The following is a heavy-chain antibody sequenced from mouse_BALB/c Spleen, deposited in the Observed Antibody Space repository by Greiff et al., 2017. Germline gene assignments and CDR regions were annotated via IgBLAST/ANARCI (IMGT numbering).Heavy chain of an antibody. CDR2: ISYSGST. CDR3: ARILYYGTLYAMDY. D-gene: IGHD1-1*01. J-gene: IGHJ4*01. Sequence: VQLQQSGPGLVKPSQSLSLTCTVTGYSITSDYAWNWIRQFPGNKLEWMGYISYSGSTSYNPSLKSRISITRDTSENQFFLQLNSVTTEDTATYYCARILYYGTLYAMDYWGQGTSVTVSS. CDR1: GYSITSDYA. V-gene: IGHV3-2*02.